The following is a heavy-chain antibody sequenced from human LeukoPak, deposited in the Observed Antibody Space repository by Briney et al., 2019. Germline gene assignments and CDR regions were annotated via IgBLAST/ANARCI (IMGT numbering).Heavy chain of an antibody. CDR3: ARDLAL. D-gene: IGHD3-3*02. CDR1: GFTVSNNY. CDR2: IYSGGST. V-gene: IGHV3-66*01. Sequence: PGGSLKLSCAASGFTVSNNYMNWVRQAPGKGLEWVSVIYSGGSTYYADSVKGRFTISRDNSKNTLYLQMDSLRAEDTAVYYCARDLALWGQGTLVSVSS. J-gene: IGHJ4*02.